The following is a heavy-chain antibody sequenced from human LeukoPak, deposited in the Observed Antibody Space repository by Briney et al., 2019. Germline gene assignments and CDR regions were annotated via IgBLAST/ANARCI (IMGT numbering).Heavy chain of an antibody. V-gene: IGHV1-2*02. CDR1: GYTLTDYY. J-gene: IGHJ4*02. D-gene: IGHD1-26*01. CDR2: INPNSGDT. Sequence: ASVKVSCKASGYTLTDYYMHWVRQAPGQGLEWMGWINPNSGDTNYAQKFQGRVTMTRDTSISTAYMDLSRLTSDDTAVYYCARDWRGSYFPDFWGQGTLVTVSS. CDR3: ARDWRGSYFPDF.